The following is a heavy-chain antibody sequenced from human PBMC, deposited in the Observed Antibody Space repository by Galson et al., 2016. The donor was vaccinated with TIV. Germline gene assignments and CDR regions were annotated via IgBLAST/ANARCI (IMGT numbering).Heavy chain of an antibody. CDR2: ISDGGKT. CDR1: GLSININY. V-gene: IGHV3-66*02. D-gene: IGHD3-22*01. CDR3: ARDRYFDASGYYYYYYGMDV. Sequence: SLRLSCAASGLSININYMTWVRQAPGKGLEWVSLISDGGKTYYADSVKGRFTISRDSSKNILYLQMNGLRTEDTAVYYCARDRYFDASGYYYYYYGMDVWGQGTTVTVSS. J-gene: IGHJ6*02.